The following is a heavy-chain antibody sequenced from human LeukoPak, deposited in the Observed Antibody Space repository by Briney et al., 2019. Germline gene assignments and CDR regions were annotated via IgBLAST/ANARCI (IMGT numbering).Heavy chain of an antibody. Sequence: GGSLRLSCAASGFTFSSYAMSWVRQAPGKGLEWVANIKQDGSEKYYVDSVKGRFTISRDNAKNSLYLQMNSLRAEDTAVYYCARDPGGFLDYWGQGTLVAVSS. J-gene: IGHJ4*02. D-gene: IGHD3-3*01. CDR1: GFTFSSYA. V-gene: IGHV3-7*03. CDR2: IKQDGSEK. CDR3: ARDPGGFLDY.